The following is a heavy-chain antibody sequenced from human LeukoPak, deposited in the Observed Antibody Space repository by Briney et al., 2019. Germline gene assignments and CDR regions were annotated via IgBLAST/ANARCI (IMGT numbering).Heavy chain of an antibody. CDR1: GYTFTSYG. V-gene: IGHV1-18*01. CDR2: ISAYNGNT. D-gene: IGHD3-22*01. CDR3: ARDQPMVVVPDAFDI. J-gene: IGHJ3*02. Sequence: GASVKVSCKASGYTFTSYGISWVRQAPGQGREWMGWISAYNGNTNYAQKLQGRVTMTTDTSTSTAYMELRSLRSDDTAVYYCARDQPMVVVPDAFDIWGQGTMVTVSS.